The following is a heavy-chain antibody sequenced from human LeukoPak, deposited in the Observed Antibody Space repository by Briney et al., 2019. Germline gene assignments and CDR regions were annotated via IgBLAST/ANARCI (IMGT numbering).Heavy chain of an antibody. CDR3: ASLNGDYYFDY. D-gene: IGHD4-17*01. CDR1: GGSISSGGYY. V-gene: IGHV4-31*03. J-gene: IGHJ4*02. Sequence: SETLSLTCTVSGGSISSGGYYWSWIRQHPGKGLEWIGYIHYSGSTYYNPSLRSRVTISVDTSKNQFSLKLSSVTAADTAVYYCASLNGDYYFDYWGQGTLVTVSS. CDR2: IHYSGST.